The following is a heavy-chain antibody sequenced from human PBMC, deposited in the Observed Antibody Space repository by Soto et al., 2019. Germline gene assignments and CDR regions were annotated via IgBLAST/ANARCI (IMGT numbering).Heavy chain of an antibody. J-gene: IGHJ3*02. D-gene: IGHD3-3*01. CDR1: GYPVTAYY. CDR2: INPATGAA. V-gene: IGHV1-2*02. Sequence: QLHLVQSGAVVKKPGASVTVSCSASGYPVTAYYMHWVRQAPGRGLEWMGGINPATGAAKYTQTFQGRVTMARDPATRTGFMETGGLTSGDPAVFYWAGGGGVGVAGSAAFDMWGQGTLVTVSS. CDR3: AGGGGVGVAGSAAFDM.